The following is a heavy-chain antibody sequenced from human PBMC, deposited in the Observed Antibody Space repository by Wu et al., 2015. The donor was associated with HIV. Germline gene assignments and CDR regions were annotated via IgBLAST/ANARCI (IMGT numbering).Heavy chain of an antibody. J-gene: IGHJ4*02. CDR2: ISGFNGNT. Sequence: QIHLVQSGAEVKKPGAAVTVSCKASDYSTFRRRTFNWIRQAPGHGLEWMGWISGFNGNTNYAPTFQGRVAMTTDTSTYTAYMEMRDLQSDDTAIYYCATGKQLLTLLFDSVGQGTLVTVSS. D-gene: IGHD5-24*01. CDR1: DYSTFRRRT. V-gene: IGHV1-18*01. CDR3: ATGKQLLTLLFDS.